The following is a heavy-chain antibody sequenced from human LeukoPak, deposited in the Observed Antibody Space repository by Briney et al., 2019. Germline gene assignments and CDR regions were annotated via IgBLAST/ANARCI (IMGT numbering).Heavy chain of an antibody. Sequence: PSETLSLTCTVSGGSISSSSYYWGWIRQPPGKGLEWIGYIYYSGSTNYNPSLKSRVTISVDTSKNQFSLKLSSVTAADTAVYYCARHSTIFDERYGMDVWGQGTTVTVSS. CDR2: IYYSGST. V-gene: IGHV4-61*05. CDR3: ARHSTIFDERYGMDV. D-gene: IGHD3-9*01. J-gene: IGHJ6*02. CDR1: GGSISSSSYY.